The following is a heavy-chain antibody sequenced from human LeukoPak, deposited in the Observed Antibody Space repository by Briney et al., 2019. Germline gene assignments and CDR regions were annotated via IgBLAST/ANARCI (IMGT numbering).Heavy chain of an antibody. CDR2: ISYGGSNK. CDR3: AKDRRGYCSSTSCYSPFDY. Sequence: GGSLRLSCAASGFTFSSYDIHWVRQAPGKGLEWVAVISYGGSNKYYADSVKGRFTISRDNSKNTLYLQMNSLRAEDTAVYYCAKDRRGYCSSTSCYSPFDYWGQGTLVTVSS. V-gene: IGHV3-30*18. CDR1: GFTFSSYD. D-gene: IGHD2-2*02. J-gene: IGHJ4*02.